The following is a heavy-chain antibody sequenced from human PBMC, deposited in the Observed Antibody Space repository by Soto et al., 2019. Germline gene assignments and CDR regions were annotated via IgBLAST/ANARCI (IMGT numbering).Heavy chain of an antibody. D-gene: IGHD6-13*01. CDR2: ISWNSGSI. Sequence: EVQLVESGGGLVQPGRSLRLSCAASGFTFDDYAMQWVRQAPGKGLEWVSGISWNSGSIGYADSVKGRFTISRDNAKNSLYLQMNSLRAEDTALYYCAKDKGSSSPEGMDVWGQGTTVTVSS. J-gene: IGHJ6*02. CDR3: AKDKGSSSPEGMDV. V-gene: IGHV3-9*01. CDR1: GFTFDDYA.